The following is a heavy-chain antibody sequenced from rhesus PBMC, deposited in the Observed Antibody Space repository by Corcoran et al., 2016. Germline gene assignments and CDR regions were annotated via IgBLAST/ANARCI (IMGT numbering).Heavy chain of an antibody. CDR3: ARDIAAAGIDY. CDR1: GGSISGYYL. V-gene: IGHV4S7*01. Sequence: QVQLQESGPGVVKPSETLSLTCAVSGGSISGYYLWSWIRQPPGKGLEWIGYIYGGSGSTSYNPSLKSRVIISIDTSKNQFSLKLSSVTAADTAVYYGARDIAAAGIDYWGQGVLVTVSS. D-gene: IGHD6-25*01. CDR2: IYGGSGST. J-gene: IGHJ4*01.